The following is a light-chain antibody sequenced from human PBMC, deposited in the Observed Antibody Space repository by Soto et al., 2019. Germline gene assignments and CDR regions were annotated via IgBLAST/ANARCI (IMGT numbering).Light chain of an antibody. Sequence: QSALTQPASVSGSPGQSITISCTGTSSDVGGYIYVSWYQQHPGKAPKLVIYEVSNRPSGVSDRFSGSKSGNTASLTIPGLQAEDEADYFCSSYTTGSSVYVFGSGTKVTVL. CDR1: SSDVGGYIY. J-gene: IGLJ1*01. V-gene: IGLV2-14*01. CDR2: EVS. CDR3: SSYTTGSSVYV.